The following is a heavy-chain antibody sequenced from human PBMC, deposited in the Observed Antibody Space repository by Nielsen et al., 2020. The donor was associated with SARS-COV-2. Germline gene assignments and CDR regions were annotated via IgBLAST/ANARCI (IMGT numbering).Heavy chain of an antibody. CDR1: GYTFTSYY. CDR2: MNPNSGNT. J-gene: IGHJ6*02. V-gene: IGHV1-8*02. Sequence: ASVKVSCKASGYTFTSYYMHWVRQAPGQGLEWMGWMNPNSGNTGYAQKFQGRVTMTRNTSISTAYMELSSLRSEDTAMYYCARDSFEHYYYYGMDVWGQGTTVTVSS. CDR3: ARDSFEHYYYYGMDV.